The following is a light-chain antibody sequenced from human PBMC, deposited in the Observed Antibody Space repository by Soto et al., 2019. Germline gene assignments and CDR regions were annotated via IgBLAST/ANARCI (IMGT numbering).Light chain of an antibody. Sequence: QPVLTQPPSVSGAPGQRVTISCTGSSSNIGAGYDVHWYQQLPGTAPNLLIYGNSNRPSGVPDRFSGSKSGTSASLAITGLQAEDEGDYYCQSYDSSLSGWVFGGGTKLTVL. CDR2: GNS. J-gene: IGLJ3*02. CDR1: SSNIGAGYD. V-gene: IGLV1-40*01. CDR3: QSYDSSLSGWV.